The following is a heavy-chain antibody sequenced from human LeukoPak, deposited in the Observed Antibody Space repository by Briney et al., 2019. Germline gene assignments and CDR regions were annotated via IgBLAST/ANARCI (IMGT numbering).Heavy chain of an antibody. CDR2: ISYDGSNK. D-gene: IGHD5-24*01. J-gene: IGHJ6*03. Sequence: PGGSLRLSCAASGFTFSSYAMHWVRQAPGKGLEWVAVISYDGSNKYYADSVKGRFTISRDNSKNTLYLQMNSLRAEDTAVYYCAKEAIEMATHFYYYYYMDVWGKGTTVTVSS. CDR3: AKEAIEMATHFYYYYYMDV. V-gene: IGHV3-30*04. CDR1: GFTFSSYA.